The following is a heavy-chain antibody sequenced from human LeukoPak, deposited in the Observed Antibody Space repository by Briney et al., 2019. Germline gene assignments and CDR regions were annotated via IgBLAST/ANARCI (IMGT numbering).Heavy chain of an antibody. CDR2: IRYDGSNK. J-gene: IGHJ4*02. CDR3: AKKDGYYDFWSGPPLDY. CDR1: GFTFSSYG. D-gene: IGHD3-3*01. Sequence: GGSLRLSCAASGFTFSSYGMHWVRQAPGKGLEWVAFIRYDGSNKYYADSVKGRFTISRDNSKNTLYLQMNSLRAEDTAVYYCAKKDGYYDFWSGPPLDYWGPGTLVTVSS. V-gene: IGHV3-30*02.